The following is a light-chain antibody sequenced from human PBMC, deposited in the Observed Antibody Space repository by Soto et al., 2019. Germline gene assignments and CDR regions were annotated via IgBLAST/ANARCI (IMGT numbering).Light chain of an antibody. CDR3: CSYAGRSTWV. Sequence: QSALTQLASVSGSLGQSITISCTGTRSDVGSYNFVSWYQQHPGKAPKITIYEVSKRSSGVSNRFSGSKSGNTASLTISGLQAEDEADYYCCSYAGRSTWVLGGGTKLTVL. J-gene: IGLJ3*02. V-gene: IGLV2-23*02. CDR2: EVS. CDR1: RSDVGSYNF.